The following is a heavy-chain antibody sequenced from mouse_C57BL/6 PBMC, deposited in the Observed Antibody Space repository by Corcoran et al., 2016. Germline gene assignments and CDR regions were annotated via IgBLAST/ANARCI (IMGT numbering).Heavy chain of an antibody. Sequence: QIQLVQSGPELKKPGETVKISCKASGYTFTTYGMSWVKQAPGKGLKWMGWINTYSGVPTYADDFKGRFAFSLETSASTAYLQINNLKNEDTATYFCARHGNYTLDYWGQGTTLTVSS. V-gene: IGHV9-3*01. D-gene: IGHD2-1*01. CDR2: INTYSGVP. J-gene: IGHJ2*01. CDR3: ARHGNYTLDY. CDR1: GYTFTTYG.